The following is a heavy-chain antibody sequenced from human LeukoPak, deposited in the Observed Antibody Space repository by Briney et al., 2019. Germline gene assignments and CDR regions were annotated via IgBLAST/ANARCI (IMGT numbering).Heavy chain of an antibody. CDR3: ARGYSGVVPAAHPDF. Sequence: ASVKVSCKASGYTFTTYAIHWVRQAPGQGLQWMGWISVGDGNTMYSQKFQGRVTLTRDTSASTAYMELTSLISEDTAVYYCARGYSGVVPAAHPDFWGQGTPVTVSS. CDR1: GYTFTTYA. D-gene: IGHD2-2*01. CDR2: ISVGDGNT. V-gene: IGHV1-3*01. J-gene: IGHJ4*02.